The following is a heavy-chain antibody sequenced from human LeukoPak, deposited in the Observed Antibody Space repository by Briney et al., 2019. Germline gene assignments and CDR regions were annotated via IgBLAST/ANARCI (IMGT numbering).Heavy chain of an antibody. J-gene: IGHJ4*02. Sequence: PGGSLRLSCAASGFTFSSYAMRWVRQAPGKGLEWVSCISGSGGGTHYADSVKGRFTISRDNSKNTLYLLMNSLRAEDTAIYYCAKDIYYFDYWGQGTLVTVSS. V-gene: IGHV3-23*01. CDR2: ISGSGGGT. CDR1: GFTFSSYA. CDR3: AKDIYYFDY.